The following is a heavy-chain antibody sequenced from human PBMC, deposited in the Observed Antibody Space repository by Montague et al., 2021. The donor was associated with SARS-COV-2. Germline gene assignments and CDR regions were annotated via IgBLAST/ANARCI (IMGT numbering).Heavy chain of an antibody. CDR2: ISSSGRTI. J-gene: IGHJ6*02. Sequence: SLRLSCAASGFTFSNYEMNWVRQAPGKGLDCVLYISSSGRTIYYADSVQGRFTISRDNAQNSLYLQMNSLRSEDTGVYYCARDRGYGDFYYYGMDVWGQGTTVTVSS. V-gene: IGHV3-48*03. CDR3: ARDRGYGDFYYYGMDV. CDR1: GFTFSNYE. D-gene: IGHD3-10*01.